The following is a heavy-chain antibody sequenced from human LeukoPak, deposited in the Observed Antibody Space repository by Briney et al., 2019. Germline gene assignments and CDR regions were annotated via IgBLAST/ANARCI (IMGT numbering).Heavy chain of an antibody. J-gene: IGHJ4*02. Sequence: VASVKVSCKASGGTFSSYAISWVRQAPGQGLEWMGRIIPILGIANYAQKFQGRVTITADKSTSTAYMELSSLRSEDTAVYYCARGGIAAAGSPNPFDYWGQGTLVTVSS. D-gene: IGHD6-13*01. CDR2: IIPILGIA. CDR3: ARGGIAAAGSPNPFDY. CDR1: GGTFSSYA. V-gene: IGHV1-69*04.